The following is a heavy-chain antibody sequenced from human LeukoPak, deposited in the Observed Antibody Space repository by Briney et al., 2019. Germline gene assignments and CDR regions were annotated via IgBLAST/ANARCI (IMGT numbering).Heavy chain of an antibody. V-gene: IGHV3-23*01. J-gene: IGHJ4*02. Sequence: GGSLRLSCVGSGFSFSTYDMGWVRQTPGKGLEWVSAISTTGGYTEDADSVKGRFTISRDNSQNTLFLQMHSLRAEYTAVYYCAKKPATIKFPFDIWGQGTLVTVSP. D-gene: IGHD5-24*01. CDR1: GFSFSTYD. CDR2: ISTTGGYT. CDR3: AKKPATIKFPFDI.